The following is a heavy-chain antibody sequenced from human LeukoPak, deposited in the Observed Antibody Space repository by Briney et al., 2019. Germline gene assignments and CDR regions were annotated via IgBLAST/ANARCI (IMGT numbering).Heavy chain of an antibody. J-gene: IGHJ3*02. CDR1: GFTVSSNY. CDR2: IRYDGSNK. CDR3: AKGWSGSCLDAFDI. D-gene: IGHD1-26*01. Sequence: GGSLRLSCAASGFTVSSNYMSWVRQAPGKGLEWVAFIRYDGSNKYYADSVEGRFTISRDNSKNTLYLQMNSLRAEDTAVYYCAKGWSGSCLDAFDIWGQGTMVTVSS. V-gene: IGHV3-30*02.